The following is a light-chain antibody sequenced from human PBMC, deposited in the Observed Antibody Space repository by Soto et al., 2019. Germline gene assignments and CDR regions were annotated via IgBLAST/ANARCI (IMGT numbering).Light chain of an antibody. J-gene: IGKJ1*01. CDR2: AAS. Sequence: DTQMTQSPPSLSASVGDRVTITCRASQGISNYLDWYQQRPGKVPKLLIYAASTLQSGVPSRFSGSGSGTDFTLTISSLQPEDVATYYCQKNSSAPWTFGQGTKVEIK. CDR3: QKNSSAPWT. CDR1: QGISNY. V-gene: IGKV1-27*01.